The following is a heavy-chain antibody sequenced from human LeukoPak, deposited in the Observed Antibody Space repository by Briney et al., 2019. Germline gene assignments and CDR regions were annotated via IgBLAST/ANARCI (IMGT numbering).Heavy chain of an antibody. D-gene: IGHD3-22*01. Sequence: GGSLRLSCAASGFTFSRHWMTWVRQAPGKGLEWVANIKQDGSEKYYVDSVRGRFAISRDNAKNSLYLQMNSLRAEDTAVYYCARDYYDSSGPFDYWGQGTLVTVSS. V-gene: IGHV3-7*03. CDR2: IKQDGSEK. CDR3: ARDYYDSSGPFDY. J-gene: IGHJ4*02. CDR1: GFTFSRHW.